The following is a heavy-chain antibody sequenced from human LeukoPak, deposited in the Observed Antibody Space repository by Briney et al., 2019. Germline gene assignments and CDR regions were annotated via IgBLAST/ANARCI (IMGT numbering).Heavy chain of an antibody. J-gene: IGHJ3*02. CDR1: GYTFTGYY. CDR3: ARLSSSWGPDAFDI. CDR2: INPNSGGT. D-gene: IGHD6-13*01. Sequence: ASVKVSCKASGYTFTGYYMHWVRQAPGQGLEWMGWINPNSGGTNYAQKFQGRVTMTRDTSISTAYMELSRLRSDGTAVYYCARLSSSWGPDAFDIWGQGTMVTVSS. V-gene: IGHV1-2*02.